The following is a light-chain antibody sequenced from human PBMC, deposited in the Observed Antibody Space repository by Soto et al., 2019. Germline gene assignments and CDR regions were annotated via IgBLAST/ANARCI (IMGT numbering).Light chain of an antibody. J-gene: IGKJ1*01. CDR3: QHYSAFSVT. CDR1: QSIGDL. CDR2: KAS. Sequence: DIQMTQSPSTLSGSVEDRVTITCRASQSIGDLLAWYQQKPGEAPKLLIYKASYLESGVPSRFSGSGSGTEFTLTISSLQPEDLATYYCQHYSAFSVTFGQGTKVDIK. V-gene: IGKV1-5*03.